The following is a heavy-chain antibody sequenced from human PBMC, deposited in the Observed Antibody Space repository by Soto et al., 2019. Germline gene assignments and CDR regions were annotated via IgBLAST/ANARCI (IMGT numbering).Heavy chain of an antibody. V-gene: IGHV3-30-3*01. J-gene: IGHJ4*02. CDR2: ISYDGTNR. CDR3: ASESSSTVTTGGGGSAKDY. CDR1: GLTFSNYA. D-gene: IGHD4-17*01. Sequence: GGSLRLSCAASGLTFSNYAMHWVRQAPGKGLEWMAFISYDGTNRCYPDSVKGRFTISRDNSKNTLYLQMNSLKTEDTAVYYCASESSSTVTTGGGGSAKDYWGQGTLVTVSS.